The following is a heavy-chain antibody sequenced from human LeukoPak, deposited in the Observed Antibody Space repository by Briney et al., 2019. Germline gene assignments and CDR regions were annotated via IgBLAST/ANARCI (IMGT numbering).Heavy chain of an antibody. D-gene: IGHD1-26*01. Sequence: PGGSLRLSCAASGFTFSNYWIHWVRQAPGKGLEWVAGIKDDGSEKYYVDSVKGRFTISRDNAKNSLYLQMNSLRAEDTAVYYCAKGRGGSYTLSLDYWGQGTLITVSS. V-gene: IGHV3-7*03. CDR1: GFTFSNYW. J-gene: IGHJ4*02. CDR2: IKDDGSEK. CDR3: AKGRGGSYTLSLDY.